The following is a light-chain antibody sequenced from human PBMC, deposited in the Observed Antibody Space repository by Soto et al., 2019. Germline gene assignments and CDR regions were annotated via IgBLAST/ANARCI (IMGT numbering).Light chain of an antibody. V-gene: IGLV2-23*02. Sequence: QSALTQAASVSGSPGQSITISCTGTSSDIGSYNLVSWYQQHPGKAPKLMISEVSKRPSGVSNRFSGSKSGNTASLTISGLQAEDEADYYCCSHAGSSTYVVFGGGTRSPS. J-gene: IGLJ2*01. CDR2: EVS. CDR3: CSHAGSSTYVV. CDR1: SSDIGSYNL.